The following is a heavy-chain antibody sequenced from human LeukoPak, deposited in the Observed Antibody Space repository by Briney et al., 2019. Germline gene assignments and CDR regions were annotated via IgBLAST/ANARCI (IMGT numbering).Heavy chain of an antibody. J-gene: IGHJ4*02. CDR2: IYHSGST. V-gene: IGHV4-38-2*01. D-gene: IGHD2-2*02. CDR1: AYSISSGYY. CDR3: ARLDIVVVPAAIEY. Sequence: SETLSLTCAVSAYSISSGYYWGWIRQPPGKGLEWIGSIYHSGSTYYNPSLKSRVTISVDTSKNQFSLKLSSVTAADTAVYYCARLDIVVVPAAIEYWGQGTLVTVSS.